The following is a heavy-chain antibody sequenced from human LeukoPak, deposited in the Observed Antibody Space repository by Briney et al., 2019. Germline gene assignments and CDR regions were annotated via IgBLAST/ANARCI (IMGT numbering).Heavy chain of an antibody. D-gene: IGHD6-13*01. V-gene: IGHV3-23*01. CDR3: AGSSGNFFDY. Sequence: PGGSLRLSCAASGFTFSSYWMSWVRQPPGKGLEWVSAISGSGGSTYYPHSVKGRFTISRDNYKNALYLQMNSLRAEDTPVYYCAGSSGNFFDYWGQGTLVSVSS. CDR1: GFTFSSYW. J-gene: IGHJ4*02. CDR2: ISGSGGST.